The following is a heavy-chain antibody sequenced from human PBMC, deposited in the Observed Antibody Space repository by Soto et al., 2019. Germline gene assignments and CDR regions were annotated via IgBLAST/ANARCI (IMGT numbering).Heavy chain of an antibody. Sequence: KPSETLSLTCTVSGGSISSYYWSWIRQPPGKGLEWIGYIYYSGSTNYNPSLKSRVTISVDTSKNQFSLKLSSVTAADTAVYYCARGGIQWLNWFDPWGQGTLVTVSS. CDR1: GGSISSYY. CDR3: ARGGIQWLNWFDP. J-gene: IGHJ5*02. D-gene: IGHD6-19*01. CDR2: IYYSGST. V-gene: IGHV4-59*01.